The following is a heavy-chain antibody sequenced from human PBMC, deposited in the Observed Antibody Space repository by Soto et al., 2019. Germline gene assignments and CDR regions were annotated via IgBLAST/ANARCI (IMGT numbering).Heavy chain of an antibody. CDR2: ISTYNGDT. J-gene: IGHJ4*02. Sequence: ASVKVSFKASGYTFTSSGISWVRQAPGQGPEWMGWISTYNGDTNYAQKFQGRLTMTTDTSTSTAYMDLRSLRSDDRAVYYCARTVAGYFDSWGQGTLVAVSS. V-gene: IGHV1-18*01. D-gene: IGHD6-19*01. CDR3: ARTVAGYFDS. CDR1: GYTFTSSG.